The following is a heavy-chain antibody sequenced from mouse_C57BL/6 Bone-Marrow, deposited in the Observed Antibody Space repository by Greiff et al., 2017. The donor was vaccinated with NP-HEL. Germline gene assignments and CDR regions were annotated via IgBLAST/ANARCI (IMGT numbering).Heavy chain of an antibody. J-gene: IGHJ2*01. CDR1: GYTFTSYW. CDR2: IDPSDSYT. V-gene: IGHV1-69*01. CDR3: ARSILRYACFAY. Sequence: QVQLQQPGAELVMPGASVKLSCKASGYTFTSYWMHWVKQRPGQALEWIGEIDPSDSYTYYNQKFKGKSTLTVDKSSSTAYMQLSSLTSADSAVYYGARSILRYACFAYWGQGTTLTVSS. D-gene: IGHD1-1*01.